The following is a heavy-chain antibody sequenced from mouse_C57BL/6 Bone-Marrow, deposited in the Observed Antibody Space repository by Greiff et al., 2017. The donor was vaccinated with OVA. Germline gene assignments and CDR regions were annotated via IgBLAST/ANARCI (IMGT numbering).Heavy chain of an antibody. CDR3: TRIYY. V-gene: IGHV14-4*01. J-gene: IGHJ2*01. Sequence: EVKLVESGAELVRPGASVKLSCTASGFNIKDDYMHWVKQRPEQGLEWIGWIDPENGDTEYASKFQGKATITADTSSNTAYLQLSSLTSEDTAVYYCTRIYYWGQGTTLTVSA. CDR1: GFNIKDDY. CDR2: IDPENGDT.